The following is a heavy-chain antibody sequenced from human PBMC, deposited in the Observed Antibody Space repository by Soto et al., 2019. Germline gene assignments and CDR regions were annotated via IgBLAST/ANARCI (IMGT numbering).Heavy chain of an antibody. Sequence: QVQLQESGPGLVKPSETLSLTCTVSGGSISSYYWSWIRQPPGKGLEWIGYIYYSGSTHYNPSLRSRVTISVDTSKNQFSLKLSSVTAADTAVYYCARVRRDRLYSRGLDAFDIWGQGTMVTVSS. CDR3: ARVRRDRLYSRGLDAFDI. D-gene: IGHD6-19*01. V-gene: IGHV4-59*01. CDR1: GGSISSYY. J-gene: IGHJ3*02. CDR2: IYYSGST.